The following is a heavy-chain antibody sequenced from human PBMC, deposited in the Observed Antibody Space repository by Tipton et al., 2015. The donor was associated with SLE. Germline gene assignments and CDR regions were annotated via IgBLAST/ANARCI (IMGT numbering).Heavy chain of an antibody. CDR3: ARGVLDF. CDR1: GGSIRGHY. V-gene: IGHV4-59*11. CDR2: INYSGST. Sequence: LRLSCSVSGGSIRGHYWNWVRQPPGKGLEWIGNINYSGSTKYKPSLKSRVTISVDTSKNQFSLKMSSVTAADTAVYYCARGVLDFWGQGTLVTVSS. J-gene: IGHJ4*02.